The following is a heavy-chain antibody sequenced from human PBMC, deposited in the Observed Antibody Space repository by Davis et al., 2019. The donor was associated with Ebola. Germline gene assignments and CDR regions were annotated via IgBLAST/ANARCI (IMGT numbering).Heavy chain of an antibody. J-gene: IGHJ4*02. CDR1: GGSVSSHY. CDR2: IHYSGTT. D-gene: IGHD1-26*01. Sequence: PSETLSLTCTVSGGSVSSHYWNWIRQLPGKGLEWIGYIHYSGTTNYNPSLKSRVIISVDTSKNQFSLKLSSLTAADTAIYYCARGLYSGTFYAPLNYWGQGIRVTVSS. V-gene: IGHV4-59*02. CDR3: ARGLYSGTFYAPLNY.